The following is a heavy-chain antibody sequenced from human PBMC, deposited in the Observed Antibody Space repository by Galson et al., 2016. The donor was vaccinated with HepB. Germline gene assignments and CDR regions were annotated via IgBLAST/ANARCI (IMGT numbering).Heavy chain of an antibody. CDR2: ISSNSDT. CDR3: VYCSSTSCYDS. V-gene: IGHV3-21*01. CDR1: GFTFTTYT. Sequence: SLRLSCAASGFTFTTYTMNWVRQAPGQGLEWVSSISSNSDTYYTDSLKGRFTISRDNAKNSLYLQMNSLRAEDTAVYYCVYCSSTSCYDSWGQGTLVTVSS. J-gene: IGHJ4*02. D-gene: IGHD2-2*01.